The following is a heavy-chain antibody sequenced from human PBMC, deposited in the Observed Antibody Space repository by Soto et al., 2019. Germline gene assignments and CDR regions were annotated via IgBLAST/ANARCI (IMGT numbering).Heavy chain of an antibody. CDR3: ARGGVAYNWNYDRGWFVDS. V-gene: IGHV3-23*01. CDR1: GFTFSSYD. CDR2: IRGSGGNP. D-gene: IGHD1-7*01. Sequence: EVQLLESGGGLVQPGGSQTLSCAASGFTFSSYDMNWVRQAPGKGLEWVAGIRGSGGNPYYADSVKGRFTISRDNSKNTLVLQMNSLRTDDTAVYYCARGGVAYNWNYDRGWFVDSGGQGTLVTLCS. J-gene: IGHJ4*02.